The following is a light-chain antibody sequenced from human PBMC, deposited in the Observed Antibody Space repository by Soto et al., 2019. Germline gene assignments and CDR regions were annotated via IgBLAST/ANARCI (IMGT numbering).Light chain of an antibody. Sequence: EIVLTQSPATLSLSPGERATLSCRASQSVSSSLAWYQQKPGQAPRLLIYGASNGAAGIPARFSGSGSGTDFTLTISRLEPEDFAVYYCQQYGSSPITFGQGTRLEIK. CDR2: GAS. CDR3: QQYGSSPIT. V-gene: IGKV3-20*01. CDR1: QSVSSS. J-gene: IGKJ5*01.